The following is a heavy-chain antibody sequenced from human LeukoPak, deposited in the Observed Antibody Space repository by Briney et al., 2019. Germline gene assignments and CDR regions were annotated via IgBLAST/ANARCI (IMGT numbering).Heavy chain of an antibody. V-gene: IGHV3-15*01. Sequence: GGSLRLSCAASGFTFSDAWMSWVRQAPGKGLEWVGRIKSKTDGGTTDYAAPVKGRFTISRDDSKNTLYLQMNSLKTEDTAVYYCTTEGPYDSSGFDPWGQGTLVTVSS. CDR1: GFTFSDAW. J-gene: IGHJ5*02. CDR2: IKSKTDGGTT. CDR3: TTEGPYDSSGFDP. D-gene: IGHD4-11*01.